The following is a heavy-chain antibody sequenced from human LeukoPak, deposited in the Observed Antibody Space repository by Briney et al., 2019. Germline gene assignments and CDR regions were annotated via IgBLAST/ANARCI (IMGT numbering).Heavy chain of an antibody. V-gene: IGHV4-34*01. Sequence: SETLSLICSVSDDSISIYYWSWLRQPPGKGLEWIGEINHSGSTNYNPSLKSRVTISVDTSKNQFSLKLSSVTAADTAVYYCARVSDYGFWSGYSYFDYWGQGTLVTVSS. CDR2: INHSGST. CDR3: ARVSDYGFWSGYSYFDY. J-gene: IGHJ4*02. D-gene: IGHD3-3*01. CDR1: DDSISIYY.